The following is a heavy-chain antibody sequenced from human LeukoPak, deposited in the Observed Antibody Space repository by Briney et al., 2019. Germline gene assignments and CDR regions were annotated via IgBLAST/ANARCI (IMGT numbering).Heavy chain of an antibody. CDR3: ARGSGGQVFDY. CDR1: GGTFSSYA. Sequence: GGSLRLSCAASGGTFSSYAIGWVRQAPGQGLEWMGGIIPIFGTANYAQKFQGRVTITTDESTSTAYMELSSLRSEDTAVYYCARGSGGQVFDYWGQGTLVTVPS. CDR2: IIPIFGTA. D-gene: IGHD3-16*01. J-gene: IGHJ4*02. V-gene: IGHV1-69*05.